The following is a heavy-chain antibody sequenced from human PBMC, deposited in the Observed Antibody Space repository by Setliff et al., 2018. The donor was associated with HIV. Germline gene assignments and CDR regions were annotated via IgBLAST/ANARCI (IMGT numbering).Heavy chain of an antibody. Sequence: SETLSLTCAVSGYSINSGYYWSWIRQPAGKGLEWIGHIYTTGSTNYNPSLKSRVTISADTSNNQFSLRLTSVTAADTAVYYCATVRVDHNWFDPWGQGTLVTVLL. V-gene: IGHV4-61*09. CDR2: IYTTGST. CDR3: ATVRVDHNWFDP. J-gene: IGHJ5*02. CDR1: GYSINSGYY.